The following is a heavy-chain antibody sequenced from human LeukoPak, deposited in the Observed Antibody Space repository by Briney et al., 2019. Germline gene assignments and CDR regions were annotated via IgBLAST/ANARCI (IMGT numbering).Heavy chain of an antibody. J-gene: IGHJ4*02. CDR1: GGSITNTNY. CDR3: ARLGCSGRSCFSAWNDY. D-gene: IGHD2-15*01. Sequence: SETLSLTCGVSGGSITNTNYWTWVRQPPGKGLEWIGEVNLQGSTNYNPSLMGRVAISVDTSENHISLQLTSVTAADTAVYYCARLGCSGRSCFSAWNDYWGQGTLVTVSS. CDR2: VNLQGST. V-gene: IGHV4-4*02.